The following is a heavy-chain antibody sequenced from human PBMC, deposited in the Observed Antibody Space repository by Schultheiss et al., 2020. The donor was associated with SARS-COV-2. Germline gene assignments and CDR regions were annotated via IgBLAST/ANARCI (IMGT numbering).Heavy chain of an antibody. Sequence: SQTLSLTCTVSGASIGSGHYYWTWIRQHPGKGLEWIGYIYNNVGTYYNPSLKSRVTISVDTSRNQFSLKPTSVTAADTAVYYCARHLYGSGRFEDYWGQGTLVTVSS. CDR2: IYNNVGT. V-gene: IGHV4-31*03. CDR3: ARHLYGSGRFEDY. CDR1: GASIGSGHYY. J-gene: IGHJ4*02. D-gene: IGHD3-10*01.